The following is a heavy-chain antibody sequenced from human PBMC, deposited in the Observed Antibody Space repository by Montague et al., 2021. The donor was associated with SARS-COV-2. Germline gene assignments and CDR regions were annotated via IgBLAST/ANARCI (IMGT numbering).Heavy chain of an antibody. CDR3: ARARSGSYYTYFDY. J-gene: IGHJ4*02. CDR1: GFTFSSYA. CDR2: ISYDGSNK. Sequence: SLRLSCAASGFTFSSYAMHWVRQAPGKGLEWVAVISYDGSNKYYADSXXGRFTISRDNSKNTLYLQMNSLRAEDTAVYYCARARSGSYYTYFDYWGQGTLVTVSS. D-gene: IGHD3-10*01. V-gene: IGHV3-30-3*01.